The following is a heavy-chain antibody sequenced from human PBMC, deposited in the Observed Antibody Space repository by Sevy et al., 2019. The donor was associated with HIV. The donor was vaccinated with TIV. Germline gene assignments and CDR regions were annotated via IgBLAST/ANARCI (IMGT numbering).Heavy chain of an antibody. J-gene: IGHJ4*02. D-gene: IGHD3-22*01. CDR2: FDPEDGET. CDR3: ATAGRITMIVVGYYFDY. CDR1: GYTLTELS. V-gene: IGHV1-24*01. Sequence: ASVKVSCKVSGYTLTELSMHWVRQAPGKGLEWMGGFDPEDGETIYAQKFQGRVTMTEDTSTDTAYMELSSLRSEDTAVYYCATAGRITMIVVGYYFDYWGQETLVTVSS.